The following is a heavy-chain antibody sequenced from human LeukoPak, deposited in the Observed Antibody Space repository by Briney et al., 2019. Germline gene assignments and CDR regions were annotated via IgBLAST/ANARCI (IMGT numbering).Heavy chain of an antibody. V-gene: IGHV4-59*01. Sequence: SETLSLTCTVSGGSISSYYWSWIRQPPGKGLEWIGYIYYSGSTNYNPSLKSRVTISVDTSKNQFSLKLSSVTAADTAVYYCARDRRDSSGYAFDIWGQGTMVTVSS. J-gene: IGHJ3*02. D-gene: IGHD3-22*01. CDR3: ARDRRDSSGYAFDI. CDR2: IYYSGST. CDR1: GGSISSYY.